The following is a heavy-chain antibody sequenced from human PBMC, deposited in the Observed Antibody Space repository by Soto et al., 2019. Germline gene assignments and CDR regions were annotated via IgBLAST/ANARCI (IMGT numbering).Heavy chain of an antibody. Sequence: SETLSLTCTVSGGSISSYYWSWIRQPPGKGLEWIGYIYYSGSTNYNPSLKSRVTISADTSKNQFSLKLSSVTAADTAVYYCARGGERVAMPSGYWGQGTLVTVSS. J-gene: IGHJ4*02. CDR2: IYYSGST. V-gene: IGHV4-59*01. D-gene: IGHD2-2*01. CDR1: GGSISSYY. CDR3: ARGGERVAMPSGY.